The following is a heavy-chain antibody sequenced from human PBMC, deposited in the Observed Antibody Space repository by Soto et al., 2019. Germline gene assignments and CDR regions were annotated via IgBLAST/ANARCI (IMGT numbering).Heavy chain of an antibody. J-gene: IGHJ4*02. CDR1: GFTFSSYW. CDR3: ARVLGYCSSPRWYTFDY. CDR2: IKQDGSEK. Sequence: XGSLRLSCAASGFTFSSYWMSWVRQAPGKGLEWVANIKQDGSEKYYVDSVKGRFTISRDNAKNSLYLQMNSLRAEDTAVYYCARVLGYCSSPRWYTFDYSGQAPLVTVFS. D-gene: IGHD2-2*02. V-gene: IGHV3-7*04.